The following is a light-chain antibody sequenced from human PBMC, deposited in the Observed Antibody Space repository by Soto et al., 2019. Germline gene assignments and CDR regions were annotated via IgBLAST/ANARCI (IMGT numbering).Light chain of an antibody. CDR1: QGINNY. Sequence: DIQMTQSPSSLSASVGDRVTITCRASQGINNYLAWYQQKPGKVPKLLIYAASTLQSGVPPRFSGSGSGTDFTLPIGNLQPKKVPTFYCQKKNTAPLTFGPGTRLDIK. V-gene: IGKV1-27*01. J-gene: IGKJ5*01. CDR3: QKKNTAPLT. CDR2: AAS.